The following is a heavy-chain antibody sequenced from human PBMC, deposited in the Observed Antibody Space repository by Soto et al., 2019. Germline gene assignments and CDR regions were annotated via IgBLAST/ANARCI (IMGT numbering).Heavy chain of an antibody. Sequence: SVKVSCKASGGTFSSYAISWVRQAPLQGLEWMGGIIPIFGTANYAQKFQGRVTITADESTSTAYMELSSLRSEDTAVYYCARLADTAMVKYYFDYWGQGTLVTVSS. CDR1: GGTFSSYA. CDR3: ARLADTAMVKYYFDY. CDR2: IIPIFGTA. V-gene: IGHV1-69*13. J-gene: IGHJ4*02. D-gene: IGHD5-18*01.